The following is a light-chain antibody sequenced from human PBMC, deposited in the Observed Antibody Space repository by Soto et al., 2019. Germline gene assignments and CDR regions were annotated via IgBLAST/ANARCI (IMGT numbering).Light chain of an antibody. Sequence: IVLTKSPATLSVSPGERATLSCRASQSVSSKLAWYQQKPGQAPRLLIYGASTRATAIPARFSGSGSGTEFTLTISSLQSEDFAVYYCQQYNNWPETFGQGTKVDIK. CDR2: GAS. J-gene: IGKJ1*01. V-gene: IGKV3-15*01. CDR3: QQYNNWPET. CDR1: QSVSSK.